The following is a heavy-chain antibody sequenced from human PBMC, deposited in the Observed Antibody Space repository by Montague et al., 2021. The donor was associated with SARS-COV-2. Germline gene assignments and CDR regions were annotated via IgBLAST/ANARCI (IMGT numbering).Heavy chain of an antibody. CDR3: ARGSGHYYSPFDN. CDR2: IHPSGDT. V-gene: IGHV4-4*09. CDR1: GGSISTYP. J-gene: IGHJ4*02. Sequence: SETLSLTCTVSGGSISTYPWSWIRQPPGKALEWIAHIHPSGDTTYNPSLKSRVTISVDTSKNQFSLKLTSVTAADTAMYYCARGSGHYYSPFDNWGQGTLVTVSS. D-gene: IGHD3-3*01.